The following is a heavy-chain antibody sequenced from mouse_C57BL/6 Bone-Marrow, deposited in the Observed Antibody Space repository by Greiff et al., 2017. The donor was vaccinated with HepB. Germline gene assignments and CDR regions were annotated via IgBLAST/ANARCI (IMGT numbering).Heavy chain of an antibody. V-gene: IGHV1-76*01. D-gene: IGHD2-1*01. CDR2: IYPGSGNT. Sequence: QVQLKQSGAELVRPGASVKLSCKASGYTFTDYYINWVKQRPGQGLEWIARIYPGSGNTYYNEKFKGKATLTAEKSSSTAYMQLSSLTSEDSAVYFCARFPSYYPAWFAYWGQGTLVTVSA. CDR1: GYTFTDYY. J-gene: IGHJ3*01. CDR3: ARFPSYYPAWFAY.